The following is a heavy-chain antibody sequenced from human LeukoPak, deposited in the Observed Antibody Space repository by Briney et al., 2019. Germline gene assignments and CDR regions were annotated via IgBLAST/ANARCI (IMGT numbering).Heavy chain of an antibody. CDR3: AKDLGGMDV. Sequence: GGSLRLSCAASGFTFSSYWMSWVRQAPGKGLEWVANIKQDGSEKYYVDSVKGRFTISRDNSKNTLYLKMNSLRAEDTAVYYCAKDLGGMDVWGQGATVTVSS. CDR2: IKQDGSEK. V-gene: IGHV3-7*05. J-gene: IGHJ6*02. CDR1: GFTFSSYW.